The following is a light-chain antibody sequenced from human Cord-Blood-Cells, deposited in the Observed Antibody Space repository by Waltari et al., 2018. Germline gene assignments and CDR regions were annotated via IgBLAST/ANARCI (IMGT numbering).Light chain of an antibody. CDR2: EGS. CDR3: CSYAGSSTFAV. V-gene: IGLV2-23*03. Sequence: QSALTQPASVSGSPGQSITISCTGTSSDVGSYNLVSWYQQHPGKAPKLMIYEGSKRPSGVPNRVSGAKSGNTAALTISGRQAEDEADCYCCSYAGSSTFAVFGGGTKLTVL. J-gene: IGLJ3*02. CDR1: SSDVGSYNL.